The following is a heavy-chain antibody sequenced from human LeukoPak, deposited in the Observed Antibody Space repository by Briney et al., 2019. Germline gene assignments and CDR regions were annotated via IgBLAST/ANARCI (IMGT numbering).Heavy chain of an antibody. D-gene: IGHD6-6*01. CDR1: GFTFSSYG. CDR2: ISYDGSNK. CDR3: AKDPPSGSSTSFDY. V-gene: IGHV3-30*18. Sequence: GRSLRLSCAASGFTFSSYGMHWVRQAPGKGLEWVAVISYDGSNKYYADSVKGGFTISRDNSTNTLYLQMNSLRAEDTAVYYCAKDPPSGSSTSFDYWGQGPLVTVSS. J-gene: IGHJ4*02.